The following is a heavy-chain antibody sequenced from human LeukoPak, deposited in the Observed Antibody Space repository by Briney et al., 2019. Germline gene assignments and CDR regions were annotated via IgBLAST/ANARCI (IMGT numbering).Heavy chain of an antibody. CDR2: ISWNSGSI. J-gene: IGHJ5*02. Sequence: GGSLRLSCTASGFTYNKVWMNWVRQAPGKGLEWVSGISWNSGSIGYADSVKGRFTISRDNAKNSLYLQMNSLRAEDTALYYCAKDKGRDSTNWFDPWGQGTLVTVSS. CDR1: GFTYNKVW. D-gene: IGHD4-11*01. CDR3: AKDKGRDSTNWFDP. V-gene: IGHV3-9*01.